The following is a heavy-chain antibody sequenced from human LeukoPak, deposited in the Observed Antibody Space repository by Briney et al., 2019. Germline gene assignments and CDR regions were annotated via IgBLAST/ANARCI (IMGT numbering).Heavy chain of an antibody. Sequence: SETLSLTCTVSGGSISSYYWSWIRQPPGKGLEWIGYIYYSGSTNYNPSLKSRVTISVDTSKNQFSLKLRSVTAADTAVYYCARVTRPQWFDPWGQGTLVTVSS. D-gene: IGHD6-6*01. CDR1: GGSISSYY. J-gene: IGHJ5*02. CDR3: ARVTRPQWFDP. CDR2: IYYSGST. V-gene: IGHV4-59*01.